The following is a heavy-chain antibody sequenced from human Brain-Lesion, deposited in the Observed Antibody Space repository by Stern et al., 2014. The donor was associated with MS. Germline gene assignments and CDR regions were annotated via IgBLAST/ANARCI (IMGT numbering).Heavy chain of an antibody. V-gene: IGHV4-31*03. CDR2: VYYSGSI. J-gene: IGHJ2*01. CDR3: ARNPALWYFDL. Sequence: QVQLQESGPGLVKPLPTLSLTCTVSGGSVSSGGYFWNWIRPPPGKGLEWIGHVYYSGSIAYNPSLKSRVTRSVDTSKNQFSLRLRSVTATDTAVYYCARNPALWYFDLWGRGTLAAVSS. D-gene: IGHD3-3*02. CDR1: GGSVSSGGYF.